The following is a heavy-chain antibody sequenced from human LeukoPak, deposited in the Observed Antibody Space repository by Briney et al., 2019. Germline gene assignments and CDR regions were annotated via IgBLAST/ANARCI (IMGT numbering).Heavy chain of an antibody. J-gene: IGHJ4*02. CDR2: VRFDGGIK. Sequence: PGGSLRLSCPASGFTSSTYDMHWVRQAPGKGLQWVAFVRFDGGIKYYADSVKGRCTISRDNSKNTLYLQMNSLRPDDTAVYYCAKDEAGGATPFDFWGQGTLVTVSS. CDR3: AKDEAGGATPFDF. D-gene: IGHD1-26*01. CDR1: GFTSSTYD. V-gene: IGHV3-30*02.